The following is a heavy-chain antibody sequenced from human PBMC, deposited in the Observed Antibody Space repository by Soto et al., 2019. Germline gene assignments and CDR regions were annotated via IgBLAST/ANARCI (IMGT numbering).Heavy chain of an antibody. J-gene: IGHJ5*02. V-gene: IGHV4-39*01. D-gene: IGHD1-1*01. Sequence: SETLSLTCNVSGGSIRTSRSYWAWIRQPPGKGLEWLANIFYSGSTYYNPSLASRVTVSVDTSKNEFSLKLRSVTAADTAVYYCARQPTTGNTDLWFDPWGQGTLVTVSS. CDR2: IFYSGST. CDR3: ARQPTTGNTDLWFDP. CDR1: GGSIRTSRSY.